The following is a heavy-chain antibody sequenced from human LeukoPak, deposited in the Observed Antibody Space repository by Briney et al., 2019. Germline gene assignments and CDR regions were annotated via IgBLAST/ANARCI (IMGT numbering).Heavy chain of an antibody. CDR3: ARDPVTMCESGWFDP. CDR2: IYTSGST. Sequence: SETLSLTCTVPRGSISSYNWSWIRPPPGKGLEWIGRIYTSGSTNYNPSLKSRVTMSVDTSKNQFSLKLSSVTAADTAVYYYARDPVTMCESGWFDPWGQGTLATVSS. D-gene: IGHD4-17*01. J-gene: IGHJ5*02. CDR1: RGSISSYN. V-gene: IGHV4-4*07.